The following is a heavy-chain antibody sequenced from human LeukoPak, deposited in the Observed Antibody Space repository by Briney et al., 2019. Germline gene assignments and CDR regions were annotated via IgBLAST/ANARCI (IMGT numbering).Heavy chain of an antibody. Sequence: GASVKVSCKASGGTFSSYAISWVRQAPGQGLEWMGGISAYNGNTNYAQKLQGRVTMTTDTSTSTAYMELRSLRSDDAAVYYCARDGGVPAASWFDPWGQGTLVTVSS. J-gene: IGHJ5*02. CDR3: ARDGGVPAASWFDP. V-gene: IGHV1-18*01. D-gene: IGHD2-2*01. CDR1: GGTFSSYA. CDR2: ISAYNGNT.